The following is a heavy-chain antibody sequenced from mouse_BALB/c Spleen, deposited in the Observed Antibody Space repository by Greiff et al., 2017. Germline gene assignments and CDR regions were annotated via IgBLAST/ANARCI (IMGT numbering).Heavy chain of an antibody. CDR1: GFNIKDTY. Sequence: EVQLQQSGAELVKPGASVKLSCTASGFNIKDTYMHWVKQRPEQGLEWIGWIDPENGNTIYDPKFQGKASITADTSSNTAYLQLSSLTSEDTAVYYCASRAGYWGQGTTLTVS. V-gene: IGHV14-3*02. CDR2: IDPENGNT. J-gene: IGHJ2*01. D-gene: IGHD3-1*01. CDR3: ASRAGY.